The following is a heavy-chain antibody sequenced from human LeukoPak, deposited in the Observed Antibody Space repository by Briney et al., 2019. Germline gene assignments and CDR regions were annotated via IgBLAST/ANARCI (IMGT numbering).Heavy chain of an antibody. CDR2: ISAYNGNT. D-gene: IGHD6-13*01. CDR1: GYTFTSYG. Sequence: ASVKVSCKASGYTFTSYGLSWVRQAPGQGLEWMGWISAYNGNTNYAQKLQGRVTMTTDTSTSTAYMELRSLRSDDTAVYYCARDPRKYSSSWYINFDYWGQGTLVTVSS. V-gene: IGHV1-18*01. J-gene: IGHJ4*02. CDR3: ARDPRKYSSSWYINFDY.